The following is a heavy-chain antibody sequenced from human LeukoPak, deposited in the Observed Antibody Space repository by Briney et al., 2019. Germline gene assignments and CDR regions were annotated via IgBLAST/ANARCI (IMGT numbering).Heavy chain of an antibody. J-gene: IGHJ4*02. Sequence: GGSLRLSCAASGFSVSSNYMNWVRQAPGKWLEWVSVIYSGGSTYYADSVKGRFTISRDNSKNTLYLQMNSLRAEDTAVYYCARDGSKYGSGSLYYFDSWGQGIVVTVSS. D-gene: IGHD3-10*01. CDR1: GFSVSSNY. CDR3: ARDGSKYGSGSLYYFDS. CDR2: IYSGGST. V-gene: IGHV3-66*01.